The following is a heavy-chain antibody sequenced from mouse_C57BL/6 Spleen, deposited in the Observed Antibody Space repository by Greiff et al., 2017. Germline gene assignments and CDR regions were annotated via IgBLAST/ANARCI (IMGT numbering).Heavy chain of an antibody. V-gene: IGHV1-42*01. Sequence: EVQLQQSGPELVKPGASVKISCKASGYSFTGYYMNWVKQSPEKSLEWIGEINPSTGGTTYNQKFKAKATLTVDKSSSTAYMQLKSLTSEDSAVYYCARGDYSNGDYWGQGTTLTVSS. CDR2: INPSTGGT. CDR3: ARGDYSNGDY. J-gene: IGHJ2*01. D-gene: IGHD2-5*01. CDR1: GYSFTGYY.